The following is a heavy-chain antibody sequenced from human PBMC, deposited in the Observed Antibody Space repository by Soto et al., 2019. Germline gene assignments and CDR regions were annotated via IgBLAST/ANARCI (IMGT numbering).Heavy chain of an antibody. Sequence: PSETLSLTCAVYGGSFSGYYWSWIRQPPGKGLEWIGEINHSGSTNYNPSLKSRVTISVDTSKNQFSLKLSSVTAADTAVYYCARGYRARVRYWGQGTLVTVSS. J-gene: IGHJ4*02. D-gene: IGHD1-26*01. CDR2: INHSGST. CDR3: ARGYRARVRY. V-gene: IGHV4-34*01. CDR1: GGSFSGYY.